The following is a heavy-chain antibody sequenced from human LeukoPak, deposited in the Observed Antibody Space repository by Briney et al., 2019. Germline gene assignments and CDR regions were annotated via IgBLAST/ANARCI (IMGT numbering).Heavy chain of an antibody. CDR1: GGTFSSYA. CDR3: ARDRDRGYYYDSSGYGY. J-gene: IGHJ4*02. CDR2: IIPIFGTA. D-gene: IGHD3-22*01. V-gene: IGHV1-69*06. Sequence: PVKVSCKASGGTFSSYAISWVRQAPGQGLEWMGGIIPIFGTANYAQKFQGRVTITADKSTSTAYMELSSLRSEDTAVYYCARDRDRGYYYDSSGYGYWGQGTLVTVSS.